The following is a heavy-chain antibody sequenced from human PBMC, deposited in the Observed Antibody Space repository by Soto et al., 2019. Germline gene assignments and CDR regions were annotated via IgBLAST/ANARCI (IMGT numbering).Heavy chain of an antibody. J-gene: IGHJ6*02. D-gene: IGHD2-15*01. CDR3: ARVDTPTVRVGMDV. CDR2: ISANIIST. V-gene: IGHV3-23*01. Sequence: EVQLLESGGGLVQPGGSLRLSCAASGFNFNSHAMPWVRQAPGKGLDWVSTISANIISTYYGDSDKGRFTISRDNSKNRLYLQMSIMRAEDTAVYHCARVDTPTVRVGMDVWGQGTTVTVSS. CDR1: GFNFNSHA.